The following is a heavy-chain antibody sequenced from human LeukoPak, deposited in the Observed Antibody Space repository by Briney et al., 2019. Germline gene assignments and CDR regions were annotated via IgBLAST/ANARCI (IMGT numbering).Heavy chain of an antibody. CDR1: GYTFTSYG. CDR3: ARDLARIIPAATTFDY. J-gene: IGHJ4*02. CDR2: ISAYNGNT. Sequence: ASVKVSCKASGYTFTSYGISWVRQAPGQGLEWMGWISAYNGNTNYTQKLQGRVTMTTDTSTSTAYMELRNLRSDDTAVYYCARDLARIIPAATTFDYWGQGTLVTVSS. D-gene: IGHD2-2*01. V-gene: IGHV1-18*01.